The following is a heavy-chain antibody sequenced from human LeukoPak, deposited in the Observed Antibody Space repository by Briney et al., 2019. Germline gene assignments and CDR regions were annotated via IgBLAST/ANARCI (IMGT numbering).Heavy chain of an antibody. J-gene: IGHJ4*02. Sequence: GGSLRLSCAASGFTFSSYAMHWVRQAPGKGLEWAAVISYDGSNEFYADSVKGRFTISRDNSKNTLFLQMNSLRAEDTAVYYCARDRSQRAYSYGPDGEWGQGTLVTVSS. CDR2: ISYDGSNE. CDR1: GFTFSSYA. V-gene: IGHV3-30*01. D-gene: IGHD5-18*01. CDR3: ARDRSQRAYSYGPDGE.